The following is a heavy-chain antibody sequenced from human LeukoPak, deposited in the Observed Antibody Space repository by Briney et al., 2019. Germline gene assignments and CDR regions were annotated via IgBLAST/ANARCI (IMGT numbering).Heavy chain of an antibody. D-gene: IGHD3-10*01. CDR1: GFTFSSYG. J-gene: IGHJ4*02. Sequence: GGTLRLSCAASGFTFSSYGMSWVRQAPGKGVEWVSAISGSGGSTYYADSVKGRFTISRDNSKNTLYLQMNSLRAEDTAVYYCAKVDYYASGSYYKNWGQGTLVTVSS. CDR2: ISGSGGST. V-gene: IGHV3-23*01. CDR3: AKVDYYASGSYYKN.